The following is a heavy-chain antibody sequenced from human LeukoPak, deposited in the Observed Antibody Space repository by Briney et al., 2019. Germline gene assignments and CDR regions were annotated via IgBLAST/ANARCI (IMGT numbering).Heavy chain of an antibody. CDR3: ARGPLAYCSGGSCYRPLVKSQGSYYFDY. CDR2: INHSGST. D-gene: IGHD2-15*01. Sequence: SETLSLTCAVYGGSFSGYYWSWIRRPPGKGLEWIGEINHSGSTNYNPSLKSRVTMSVDTSKNQFSLKLSSVTAADTAVYYCARGPLAYCSGGSCYRPLVKSQGSYYFDYWGQGTLVTVSS. J-gene: IGHJ4*02. V-gene: IGHV4-34*01. CDR1: GGSFSGYY.